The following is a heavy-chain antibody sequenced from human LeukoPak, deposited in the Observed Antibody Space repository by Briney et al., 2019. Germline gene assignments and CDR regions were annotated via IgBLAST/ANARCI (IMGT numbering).Heavy chain of an antibody. CDR1: GFTFSSYA. V-gene: IGHV3-23*01. J-gene: IGHJ3*02. D-gene: IGHD1-26*01. CDR3: AKDDGGATAFDI. CDR2: ISGGGSNT. Sequence: GGSLRLSCETSGFTFSSYAMSWLRQAPGKGLQWVSAISGGGSNTYYADSVKGRFTISRDNSKNTLYLQMNSLRAEDTAVYYCAKDDGGATAFDIWGQGTMVTVSS.